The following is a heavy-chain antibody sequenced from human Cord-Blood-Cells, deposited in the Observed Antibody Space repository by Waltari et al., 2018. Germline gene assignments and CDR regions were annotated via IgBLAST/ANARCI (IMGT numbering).Heavy chain of an antibody. Sequence: QVLLVQSGAEVKKPGSSVKASCKAAGGTFSSHAISWVRQAPGQGLEWMGGIIPICGTASYAQKFQGRVTITADESTSTAYMELSSLRSEDTAVYYCARAFCSSTSCYRVVWFDPWGQGTLVTVSS. V-gene: IGHV1-69*12. CDR1: GGTFSSHA. CDR2: IIPICGTA. J-gene: IGHJ5*02. CDR3: ARAFCSSTSCYRVVWFDP. D-gene: IGHD2-2*02.